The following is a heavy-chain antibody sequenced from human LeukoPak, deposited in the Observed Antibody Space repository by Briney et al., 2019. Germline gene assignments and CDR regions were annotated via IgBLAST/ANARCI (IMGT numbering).Heavy chain of an antibody. CDR2: IKSDGGDT. V-gene: IGHV3-74*01. Sequence: GGSLRLSCAASGFTFSRYWMHWVRQAPGKGLAWVSRIKSDGGDTTYADSVKGRFTISRDNAKNTLFLQMNSLRAEDTAVYYCARDVGYSYERWGQGILVTVSS. D-gene: IGHD5-18*01. CDR1: GFTFSRYW. J-gene: IGHJ4*02. CDR3: ARDVGYSYER.